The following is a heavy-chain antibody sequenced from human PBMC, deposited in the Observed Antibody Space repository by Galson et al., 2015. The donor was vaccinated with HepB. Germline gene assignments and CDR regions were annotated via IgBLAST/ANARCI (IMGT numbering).Heavy chain of an antibody. CDR3: ARAISGSYGLGMDV. J-gene: IGHJ6*02. CDR2: MNPNSGNT. CDR1: GYTFTSYD. V-gene: IGHV1-8*01. D-gene: IGHD1-26*01. Sequence: SVKVSCKASGYTFTSYDINWVRQATGQGLEWMGWMNPNSGNTGYAQKFQGRVTMTRNTSICTAYMELSSLRSEDTAVYYCARAISGSYGLGMDVWGQGTTVTVSS.